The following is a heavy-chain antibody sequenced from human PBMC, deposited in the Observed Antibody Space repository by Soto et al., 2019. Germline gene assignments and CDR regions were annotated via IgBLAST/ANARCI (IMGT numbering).Heavy chain of an antibody. CDR2: IKQDGSEK. D-gene: IGHD6-13*01. CDR1: GFTFSSYW. Sequence: GGSLRLSCAASGFTFSSYWMSWVRQAPGKGLEWVANIKQDGSEKYYVDSVKGRFTISRDNAKNSLYLQMNSLRAEDTAAYYCARDSSSWLTYYYYYYGMDVWGQGTTVTVSS. V-gene: IGHV3-7*05. CDR3: ARDSSSWLTYYYYYYGMDV. J-gene: IGHJ6*02.